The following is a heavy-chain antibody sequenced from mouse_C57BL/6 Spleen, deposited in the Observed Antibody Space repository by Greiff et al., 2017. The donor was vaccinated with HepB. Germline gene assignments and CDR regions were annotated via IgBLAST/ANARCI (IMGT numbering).Heavy chain of an antibody. CDR3: ARGYDYENAMDY. CDR1: GFTFSDYG. CDR2: ISSGSSTI. Sequence: EVKLVESGGGLVKPGGSLKLSCAASGFTFSDYGMHWVRQAPEKGLEWVAYISSGSSTIYYADTVKGRFTISRDNAKNTLFLQMTSLRSEDTAMYYCARGYDYENAMDYWGQGTSVTVSS. V-gene: IGHV5-17*01. J-gene: IGHJ4*01. D-gene: IGHD2-4*01.